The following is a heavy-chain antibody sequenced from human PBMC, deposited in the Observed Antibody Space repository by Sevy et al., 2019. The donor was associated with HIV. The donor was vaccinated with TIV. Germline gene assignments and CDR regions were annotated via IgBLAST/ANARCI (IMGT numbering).Heavy chain of an antibody. CDR2: IRGKGNGETK. J-gene: IGHJ6*02. D-gene: IGHD1-26*01. Sequence: GGSPRLSCSPSGFIFGDYTVSWVRQAPGKGLEWIAFIRGKGNGETKEYAASVRGRFTISRDDSKSIAYLQMNSLKTEDTAVYYCTRVEGAADWGMDVWGQGTTVTVSS. V-gene: IGHV3-49*04. CDR1: GFIFGDYT. CDR3: TRVEGAADWGMDV.